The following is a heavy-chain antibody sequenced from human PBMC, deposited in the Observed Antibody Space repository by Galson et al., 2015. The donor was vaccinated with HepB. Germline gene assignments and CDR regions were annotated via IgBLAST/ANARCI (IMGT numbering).Heavy chain of an antibody. V-gene: IGHV4-59*08. CDR1: GGSISNYY. CDR3: ARRAKYGGHSASLDY. Sequence: ETLSLTCTVSGGSISNYYWRWIRQPPGKGLEWIGYIYYSGSTNYNPSLKNRVTISVDTSKKQFSLKLNSVTAADPAVYYCARRAKYGGHSASLDYWGPGTLVTVSS. J-gene: IGHJ4*02. D-gene: IGHD4-23*01. CDR2: IYYSGST.